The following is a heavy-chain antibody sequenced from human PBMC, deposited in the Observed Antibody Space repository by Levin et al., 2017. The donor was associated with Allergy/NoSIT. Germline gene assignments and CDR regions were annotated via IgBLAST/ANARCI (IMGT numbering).Heavy chain of an antibody. Sequence: SETLSLTCTVSGGSISSYYWSWIRQPPGKGLEWIGYIYYSGSTNYNPSLKSRVTISVDTSKNQFSLKLSSVTAADTAVYYCASTAYCGGDCYYTGIGYWGQGTLVTVSS. J-gene: IGHJ4*02. CDR3: ASTAYCGGDCYYTGIGY. D-gene: IGHD2-21*02. CDR2: IYYSGST. V-gene: IGHV4-59*08. CDR1: GGSISSYY.